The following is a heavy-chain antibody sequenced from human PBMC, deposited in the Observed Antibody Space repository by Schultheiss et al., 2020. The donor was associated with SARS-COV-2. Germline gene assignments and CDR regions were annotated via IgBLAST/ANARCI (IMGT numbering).Heavy chain of an antibody. CDR3: AGMVRGVLDY. D-gene: IGHD3-10*01. CDR1: GYTFTSYG. CDR2: INPNSCGT. Sequence: ASVKVSCKASGYTFTSYGISWVRQAPGQGLEWMGRINPNSCGTNYAQKFQGRVTMTRDTSISTAYMELSRLRSDDTAVYYCAGMVRGVLDYWGQGTLVTVSS. J-gene: IGHJ4*02. V-gene: IGHV1-2*06.